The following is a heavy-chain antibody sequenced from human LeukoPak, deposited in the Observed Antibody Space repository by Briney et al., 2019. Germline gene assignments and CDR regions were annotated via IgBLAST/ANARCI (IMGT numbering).Heavy chain of an antibody. V-gene: IGHV3-7*03. CDR1: GFTFSSYW. CDR3: GRNQGVPNDFGSVFYFYYSYGMAV. CDR2: IKQDGSEK. Sequence: GGSLRLSCAASGFTFSSYWMSWVRQAPGKGLEWVANIKQDGSEKYYVDSVKGRFTISRDNAKNSLYLQMNSLRAGDTAVYYCGRNQGVPNDFGSVFYFYYSYGMAVGGKGPTAPVS. D-gene: IGHD3-3*01. J-gene: IGHJ6*04.